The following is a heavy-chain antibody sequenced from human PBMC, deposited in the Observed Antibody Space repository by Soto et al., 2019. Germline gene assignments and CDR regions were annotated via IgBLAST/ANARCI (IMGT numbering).Heavy chain of an antibody. CDR3: ARPSGSYGDYAWSLKY. CDR2: ISAYSGDT. CDR1: GYTFTGYS. J-gene: IGHJ4*02. Sequence: QVQLVQSGAEVKKPGASVKVPCKASGYTFTGYSVGWVRQAPGQGLEWMGWISAYSGDTYYTQRFQDRLTMTTDTSTSTAYMELRSLRSDDTAVYYCARPSGSYGDYAWSLKYWGQGTLVTVSS. D-gene: IGHD4-17*01. V-gene: IGHV1-18*01.